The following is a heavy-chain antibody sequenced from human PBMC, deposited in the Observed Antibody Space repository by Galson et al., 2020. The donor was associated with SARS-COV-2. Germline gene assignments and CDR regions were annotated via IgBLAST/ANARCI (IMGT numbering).Heavy chain of an antibody. J-gene: IGHJ6*02. CDR3: ARDEGIRGYNYGRLCYGMDA. CDR2: ISTSSSYT. CDR1: GFPFSTYN. D-gene: IGHD5-18*01. Sequence: NSGGSLRLSCAASGFPFSTYNINWVRLAPGKGLEWVSSISTSSSYTYYVASVKGRFSISRDKPRNSLYLQMNSLRAEDTAVYYCARDEGIRGYNYGRLCYGMDAWRQGTTVTVSS. V-gene: IGHV3-21*01.